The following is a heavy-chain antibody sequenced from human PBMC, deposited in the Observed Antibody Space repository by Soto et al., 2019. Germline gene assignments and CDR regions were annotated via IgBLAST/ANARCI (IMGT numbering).Heavy chain of an antibody. D-gene: IGHD2-2*01. Sequence: QVQLVQSGAEVKKPGASVKVSCKASGYTFTSYGISWVRQAPGQGLEWMGWISAYNGNTNYAQKLPGRVTMTTGTSPRAAYMELRSLRSDDTAVYYCARVGWDEEVVPASGFDYWGKGTLVTVSS. CDR1: GYTFTSYG. CDR2: ISAYNGNT. J-gene: IGHJ4*02. V-gene: IGHV1-18*01. CDR3: ARVGWDEEVVPASGFDY.